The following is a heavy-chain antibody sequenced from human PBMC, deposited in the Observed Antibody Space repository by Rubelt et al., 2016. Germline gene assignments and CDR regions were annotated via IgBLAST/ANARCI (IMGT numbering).Heavy chain of an antibody. CDR3: ARHTSESSSAAFDN. Sequence: QVQLQQWGAGLVKPSETLSLTCAVYGGSFSGYSWTWIRQPPGKGLEWIGEIHRSGTTTYNPSLKSRVTISMDHSKNQFPLRLTSMAAADTAIYFCARHTSESSSAAFDNWGQGILVTVSS. CDR1: GGSFSGYS. J-gene: IGHJ4*02. CDR2: IHRSGTT. V-gene: IGHV4-34*01. D-gene: IGHD2/OR15-2a*01.